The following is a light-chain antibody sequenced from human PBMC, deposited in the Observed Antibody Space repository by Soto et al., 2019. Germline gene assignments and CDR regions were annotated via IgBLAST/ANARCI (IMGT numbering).Light chain of an antibody. Sequence: QSVLTQSPSASASLGASVKLTCTLSSGHSSYTIAWHRQQPEKGPRYLMTLNSDGSHSKGDGIPDRFSGSSSGAERYLSISSLQSEDEADYYCQTWGTGIEVFGGGTKLTVL. J-gene: IGLJ3*02. CDR3: QTWGTGIEV. CDR1: SGHSSYT. CDR2: LNSDGSH. V-gene: IGLV4-69*01.